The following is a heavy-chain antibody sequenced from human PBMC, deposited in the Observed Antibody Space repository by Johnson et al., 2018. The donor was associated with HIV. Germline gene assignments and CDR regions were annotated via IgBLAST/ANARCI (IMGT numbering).Heavy chain of an antibody. CDR2: ISSNGGST. CDR1: GFTFSSYA. CDR3: ARSQVAATSEGAFDI. Sequence: VQSVESGGGVVQPGRSLRLSCAASGFTFSSYAMHWVRQAPGKGLEYVSAISSNGGSTYYANSVKGRFTISRDNSKNTLYLQMNSLRAEETAVYYCARSQVAATSEGAFDIWGQGTMVTVSS. D-gene: IGHD2-15*01. J-gene: IGHJ3*02. V-gene: IGHV3-64*01.